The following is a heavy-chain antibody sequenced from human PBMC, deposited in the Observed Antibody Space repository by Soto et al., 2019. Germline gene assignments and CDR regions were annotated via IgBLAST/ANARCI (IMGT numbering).Heavy chain of an antibody. CDR3: AKTITGYFWAGDS. CDR1: GFTFSSYA. CDR2: IGGSGDNT. D-gene: IGHD1-20*01. J-gene: IGHJ4*02. V-gene: IGHV3-23*01. Sequence: GGSLRLSCAASGFTFSSYAISWVRQAPGKGLEWVSGIGGSGDNTYYADSVRGRFTISRDNSRNTLYLQMNSLRAEDTALYYCAKTITGYFWAGDSWGRGTLVTVSS.